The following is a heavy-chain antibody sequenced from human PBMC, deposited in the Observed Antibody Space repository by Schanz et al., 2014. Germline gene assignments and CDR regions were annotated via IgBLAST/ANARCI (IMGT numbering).Heavy chain of an antibody. CDR3: ARGGFFDSTSFDS. V-gene: IGHV3-23*01. CDR2: IGVDGTTT. CDR1: GFSFTTYA. J-gene: IGHJ4*02. Sequence: EVHLLESGGGLVEPGGSLRLSCATSGFSFTTYAMSWVRQAPGKGLEWVSVIGVDGTTTYYADSVKGRFTISRDNSKNTLYLQMNSLRPEDTAVYYCARGGFFDSTSFDSWGQGTLVTVSS. D-gene: IGHD2-2*01.